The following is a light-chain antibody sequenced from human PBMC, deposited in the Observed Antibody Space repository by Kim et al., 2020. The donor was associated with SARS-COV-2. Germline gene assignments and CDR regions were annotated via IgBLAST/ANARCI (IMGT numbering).Light chain of an antibody. CDR3: QAWDSSTKVV. V-gene: IGLV3-1*01. CDR2: QDS. Sequence: SYELTQPPSVSVSPGQTASITCSGDKLGDKYACWYQQKPGQSPVLVIYQDSKRPSGIPERFSGSNSGNTATLTISGTQAMDEADYYCQAWDSSTKVVFGGRTQLTVL. J-gene: IGLJ2*01. CDR1: KLGDKY.